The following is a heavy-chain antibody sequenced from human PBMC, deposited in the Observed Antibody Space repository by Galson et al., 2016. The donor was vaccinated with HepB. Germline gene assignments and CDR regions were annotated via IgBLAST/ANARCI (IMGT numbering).Heavy chain of an antibody. V-gene: IGHV3-21*01. D-gene: IGHD2-21*02. CDR3: ARGRRVVTPDY. CDR1: GFTVRTYS. J-gene: IGHJ4*02. CDR2: ISPTSTYI. Sequence: SLRLSCAASGFTVRTYSMIWVRQAPGKGLEWVSSISPTSTYIYYADSVKGRFTISRDNAKNSLFLEMNSLRAEDTAVYYCARGRRVVTPDYWGQGTLVTVSS.